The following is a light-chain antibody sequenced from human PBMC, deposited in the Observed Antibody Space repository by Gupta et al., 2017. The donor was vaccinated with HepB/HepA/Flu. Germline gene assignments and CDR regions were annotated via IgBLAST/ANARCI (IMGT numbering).Light chain of an antibody. CDR3: QDSYHTRS. CDR1: QTISNY. CDR2: AAS. J-gene: IGKJ1*01. V-gene: IGKV1-39*01. Sequence: DIQMTQSPSSLSASVGDRLTISCRASQTISNYLNWYQQKPGKAPKVLIYAASNVQSGVPSRFSGSGSGTDFTLTSNMRQPEDGGTYYLQDSYHTRSFGQGTKVEIK.